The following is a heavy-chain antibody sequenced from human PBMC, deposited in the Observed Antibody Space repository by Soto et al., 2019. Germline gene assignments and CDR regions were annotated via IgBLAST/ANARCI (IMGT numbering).Heavy chain of an antibody. CDR3: AKSGDNWNPGVTFDD. V-gene: IGHV3-11*01. J-gene: IGHJ4*02. D-gene: IGHD1-20*01. CDR1: GFTFSDYY. CDR2: ISSSGSTI. Sequence: PGGSLRLSCAASGFTFSDYYMSWIRQAPGKGLEWVSYISSSGSTIYYADSVKGRFTISRDNAKNSLYLQMNSLRAEDTAVYYWAKSGDNWNPGVTFDDWGQGTLVTVSS.